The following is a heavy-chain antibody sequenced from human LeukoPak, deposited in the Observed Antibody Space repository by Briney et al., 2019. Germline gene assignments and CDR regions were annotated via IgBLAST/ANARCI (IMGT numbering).Heavy chain of an antibody. CDR3: ARDFTAAGTCFDY. CDR1: GFTVSSNY. J-gene: IGHJ4*02. D-gene: IGHD6-13*01. Sequence: GRSLRLSCAASGFTVSSNYMSWVRQAAGKGLEWGSLISSGGNTYYADSVKGRLTISRDTSQNTVYLQMNCLRAEGTAVYYCARDFTAAGTCFDYWGQGNLVTVSS. V-gene: IGHV3-66*01. CDR2: ISSGGNT.